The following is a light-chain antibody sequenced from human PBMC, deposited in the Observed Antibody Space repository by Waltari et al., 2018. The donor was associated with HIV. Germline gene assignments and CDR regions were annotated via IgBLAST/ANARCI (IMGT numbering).Light chain of an antibody. Sequence: QSALAQPPSASGSAGQSVTISCTGTSSDVGAYNYVSWYQQHPGKSPNLIIYDVTKRPSGFPDRFSGSKSGNTASLTVSGLQGEDEADYYCSSYADSDTPVVFGGGTKLTVL. J-gene: IGLJ2*01. CDR3: SSYADSDTPVV. CDR1: SSDVGAYNY. CDR2: DVT. V-gene: IGLV2-8*01.